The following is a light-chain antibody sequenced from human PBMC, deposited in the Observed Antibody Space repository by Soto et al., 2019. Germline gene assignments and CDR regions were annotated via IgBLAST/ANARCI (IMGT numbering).Light chain of an antibody. Sequence: EIVLTQSPGTLSLSPGERATLSCRASQSVSKYLAWYQKKTGQAPRVIIYGASSRATGIPYRFTGRGSGTDFTLTINRLEPEDFAVYYCHHDSTSPWTLGQGTKVEIK. V-gene: IGKV3-20*01. CDR2: GAS. CDR3: HHDSTSPWT. J-gene: IGKJ1*01. CDR1: QSVSKY.